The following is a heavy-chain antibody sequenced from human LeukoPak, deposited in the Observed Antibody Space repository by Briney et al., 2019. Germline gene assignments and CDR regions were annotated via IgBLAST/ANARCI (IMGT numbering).Heavy chain of an antibody. Sequence: WETLSLTCAVYGGSFSGYYWSWIRQPPGKGLEWIGEINHSGSTNYNPSLKSRVTISVDTSKNQFSLKLSSVTAADTAVYYCARGLYCSSTSCPCDYWGQGTLVTVSS. V-gene: IGHV4-34*01. D-gene: IGHD2-2*01. J-gene: IGHJ4*02. CDR2: INHSGST. CDR1: GGSFSGYY. CDR3: ARGLYCSSTSCPCDY.